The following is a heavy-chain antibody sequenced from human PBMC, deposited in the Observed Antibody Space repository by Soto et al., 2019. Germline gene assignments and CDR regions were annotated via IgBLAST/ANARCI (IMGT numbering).Heavy chain of an antibody. D-gene: IGHD6-19*01. Sequence: LRLSCAASGLTFSSYAMSWVRQAPGKGLEWVSAISGSGGSTFYADSVKGRFTISRDNSKNTLFLQMNSLRVEDTAVYYCAGRIAVAGTLAYWGQGTLVTVSS. J-gene: IGHJ4*02. CDR2: ISGSGGST. CDR1: GLTFSSYA. CDR3: AGRIAVAGTLAY. V-gene: IGHV3-23*01.